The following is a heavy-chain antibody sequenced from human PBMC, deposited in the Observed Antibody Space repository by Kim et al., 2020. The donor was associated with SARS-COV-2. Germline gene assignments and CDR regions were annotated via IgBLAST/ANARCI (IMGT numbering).Heavy chain of an antibody. CDR1: GGSISSYY. J-gene: IGHJ4*02. CDR2: IYYSGST. V-gene: IGHV4-59*13. D-gene: IGHD3-16*01. Sequence: SETLSLTCTVSGGSISSYYWSWIRQPPGKGLEWIGYIYYSGSTNYNPSLKSRVTISVDTSKNQFSLKLSSVTAADTAVYYCARGGQGGGPDDYWGQGTLVTVSS. CDR3: ARGGQGGGPDDY.